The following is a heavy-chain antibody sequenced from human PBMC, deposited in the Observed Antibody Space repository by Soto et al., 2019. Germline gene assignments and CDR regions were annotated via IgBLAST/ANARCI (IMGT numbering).Heavy chain of an antibody. D-gene: IGHD6-6*01. V-gene: IGHV4-34*01. CDR2: INHSGST. CDR1: GGSFSGYY. J-gene: IGHJ4*02. CDR3: ASKGDSSSSSLDDY. Sequence: QVQLQQWGAGLLKPSETLSLTCAVYGGSFSGYYWSWIRQPPGKGLEWIGEINHSGSTNYNPSLTSRVTISVDTSKNQFSLKLSSVTAADTAVYYCASKGDSSSSSLDDYWGQGTLVTVSS.